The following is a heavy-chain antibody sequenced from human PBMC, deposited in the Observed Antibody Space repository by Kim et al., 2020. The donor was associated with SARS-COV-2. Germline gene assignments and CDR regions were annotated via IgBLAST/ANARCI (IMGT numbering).Heavy chain of an antibody. CDR2: MNPNSGNT. J-gene: IGHJ3*02. CDR1: GYTFTRYD. Sequence: ASVNVYCKASGYTFTRYDINGVRQATGQGLEWMGWMNPNSGNTGYAQKFQGRVTMTRNTSISTAYMELSSLRSEDTAVYYCASWGIAARPPDAFDIWGQGTMVTVSS. D-gene: IGHD6-6*01. V-gene: IGHV1-8*01. CDR3: ASWGIAARPPDAFDI.